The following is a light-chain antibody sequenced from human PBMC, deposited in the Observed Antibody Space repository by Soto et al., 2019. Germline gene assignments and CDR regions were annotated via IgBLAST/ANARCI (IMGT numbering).Light chain of an antibody. V-gene: IGKV1-8*01. CDR2: AAS. CDR3: QQYYSYPRT. Sequence: IRMTQSPSSLSASPGDRVTMTCRASQGISSYLAWYQQKPGKAPKLLIYAASTLQSGVPSRFSGSGSGTDFTLTISGLQSEDFATYYCQQYYSYPRTLGQGTKVDIK. CDR1: QGISSY. J-gene: IGKJ1*01.